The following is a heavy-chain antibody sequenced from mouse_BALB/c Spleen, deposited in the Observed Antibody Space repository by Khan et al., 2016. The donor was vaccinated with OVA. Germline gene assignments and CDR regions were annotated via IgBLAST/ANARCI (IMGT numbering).Heavy chain of an antibody. CDR3: ATSYFYGYYFDY. V-gene: IGHV5-17*02. J-gene: IGHJ2*01. CDR1: GFTFSSYG. CDR2: ISGDSSTI. Sequence: EVELVESGGGLVQPGGSRKLSCAASGFTFSSYGMHWVRQAPEKGLEWVAYISGDSSTIYYADTVKGRFTISRDNPKNTLFLQMTSLMSEDTAGYYCATSYFYGYYFDYWGPGTTLTVSS. D-gene: IGHD1-1*01.